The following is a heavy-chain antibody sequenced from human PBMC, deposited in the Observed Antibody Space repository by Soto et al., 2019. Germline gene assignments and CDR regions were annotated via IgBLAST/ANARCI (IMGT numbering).Heavy chain of an antibody. CDR1: GYTFTSYA. V-gene: IGHV1-3*01. D-gene: IGHD3-10*01. CDR2: INAGNGNT. J-gene: IGHJ5*02. Sequence: ASVKVSFKASGYTFTSYAMHWVRQAPGQRLEWMGWINAGNGNTKYSQKFQGRVTITRDTSASTAYMELSSLRAEDTAVYYCARNYYGSGSYAPWFDPWGQGTLVTVSS. CDR3: ARNYYGSGSYAPWFDP.